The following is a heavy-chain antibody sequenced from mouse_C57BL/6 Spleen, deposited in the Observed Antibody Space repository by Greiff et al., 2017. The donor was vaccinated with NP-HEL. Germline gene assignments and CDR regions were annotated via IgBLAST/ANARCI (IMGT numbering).Heavy chain of an antibody. Sequence: VQLQQSGPELVKPGASVKISCKASGYAFSSSWMNWVKQRPGKGLEWIGRIYPGDGDTNYNGKFKGKATLTADKSSSTAYMQLSSLTSEDSAVYFCARDDGYYCFDYWGQGTTLTVSS. J-gene: IGHJ2*01. D-gene: IGHD2-3*01. CDR2: IYPGDGDT. CDR1: GYAFSSSW. V-gene: IGHV1-82*01. CDR3: ARDDGYYCFDY.